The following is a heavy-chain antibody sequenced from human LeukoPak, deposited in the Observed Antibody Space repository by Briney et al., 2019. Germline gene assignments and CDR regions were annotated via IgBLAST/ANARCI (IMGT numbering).Heavy chain of an antibody. D-gene: IGHD6-13*01. Sequence: SVKVSCKASGFTFTSSAVQWVRQARGQRLEWIGWIVVGSGNTNYAQKFQERVTITRDMSTSTAYMELSSLRSEDTAVYYCAAVLYSSSWYYYYGMDVWGQGTTVTVSS. CDR2: IVVGSGNT. J-gene: IGHJ6*02. V-gene: IGHV1-58*01. CDR3: AAVLYSSSWYYYYGMDV. CDR1: GFTFTSSA.